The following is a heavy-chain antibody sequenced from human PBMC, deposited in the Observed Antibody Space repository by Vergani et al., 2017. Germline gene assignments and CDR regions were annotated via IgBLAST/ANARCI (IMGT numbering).Heavy chain of an antibody. V-gene: IGHV3-23*03. CDR2: IYSGGSST. CDR3: AKKGDLDFWSGYFYDD. CDR1: GFTFSSYA. J-gene: IGHJ4*02. Sequence: EVQLLESGGGLVQPGGSLRLSCAASGFTFSSYAMSWVRQAPGKGLEWVSVIYSGGSSTYYADSVKGRFTISRDNSKNTLYLQMNSLRAEDTAVYYCAKKGDLDFWSGYFYDDWGQGTLVTVSS. D-gene: IGHD3-3*01.